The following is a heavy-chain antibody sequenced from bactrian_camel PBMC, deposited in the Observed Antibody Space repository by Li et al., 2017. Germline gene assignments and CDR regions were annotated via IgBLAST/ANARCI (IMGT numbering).Heavy chain of an antibody. D-gene: IGHD2*01. CDR1: GFTFSTYY. V-gene: IGHV3-2*01. J-gene: IGHJ6*01. Sequence: HVQLVESGGGLVQPGGSLRLSCAASGFTFSTYYMSWVRQAPGKGLDWVSTISWSGDKTNYADTVKGQFTISQDNAKNTLYLQMNSLKPEDTAMYYCAADRGSCIYGFGYWGQGTQVTVS. CDR3: AADRGSCIYGFGY. CDR2: ISWSGDKT.